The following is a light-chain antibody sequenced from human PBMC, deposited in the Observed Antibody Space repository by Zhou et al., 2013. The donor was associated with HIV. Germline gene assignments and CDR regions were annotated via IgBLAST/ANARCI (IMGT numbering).Light chain of an antibody. CDR1: QGIGYS. Sequence: DIQMTQSPSSLSASVGDRVTITCRASQGIGYSLAWYQQQPGRVPKLLIYTASILQSGVPSRFSGSGSGTDFTLTISGLQPEDFATYYCHHYDSAPRFPFGPGTKVDI. V-gene: IGKV1-27*01. CDR2: TAS. CDR3: HHYDSAPRFP. J-gene: IGKJ3*01.